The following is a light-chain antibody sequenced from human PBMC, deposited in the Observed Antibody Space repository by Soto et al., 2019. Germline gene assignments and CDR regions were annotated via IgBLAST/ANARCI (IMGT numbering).Light chain of an antibody. J-gene: IGLJ2*01. Sequence: QSVLSQPPSASGTPGQRVTISCFGSSSNIGSNAVSWYQQLPGTAPKLLIHSNTQRPSGVPARFSGSKSGSSASLAISGLQSEDDADYYCAAWDDSLNGHVVFGGGTKVTVL. V-gene: IGLV1-44*01. CDR2: SNT. CDR1: SSNIGSNA. CDR3: AAWDDSLNGHVV.